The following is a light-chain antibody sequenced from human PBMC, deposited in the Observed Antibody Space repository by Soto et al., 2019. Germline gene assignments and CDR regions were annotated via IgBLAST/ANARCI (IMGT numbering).Light chain of an antibody. CDR3: QQYNGYFT. Sequence: DIQMTQSPSTLSASVGDRVTITCRASQSISSWLAWYQQRPGKAPKLLIYDTSSLESGVPSRFSGSGSGTEFTLTISSLQPDDFATYYCQQYNGYFTFGGGTEVEIK. J-gene: IGKJ4*01. CDR2: DTS. CDR1: QSISSW. V-gene: IGKV1-5*01.